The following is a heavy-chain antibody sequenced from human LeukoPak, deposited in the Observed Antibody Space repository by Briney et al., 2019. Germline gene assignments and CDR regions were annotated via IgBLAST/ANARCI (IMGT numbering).Heavy chain of an antibody. CDR3: ARDRGGGWPDY. CDR1: GFTFDDYA. V-gene: IGHV3-9*01. D-gene: IGHD2-15*01. CDR2: ISWNSGSI. J-gene: IGHJ4*02. Sequence: PGRSLRLSCAASGFTFDDYAMHWVRQAPGKGLEWVSGISWNSGSIGYADSVKGRFTISRDNAKNSLYLQMNSLRAEDTAVYYCARDRGGGWPDYWGQGTLVTVSS.